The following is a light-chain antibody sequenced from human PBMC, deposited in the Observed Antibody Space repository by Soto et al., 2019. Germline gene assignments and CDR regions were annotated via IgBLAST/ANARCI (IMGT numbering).Light chain of an antibody. Sequence: SSELTQPPSVSVSLGQMARITCSGAALPKKYAYWHQQKPGQSPVVVIYKNNERPSGVPERFSGSSSGTMVTLTISGVQAEDEADYYCLSTDSSGTMWVFGGGTKLTVL. V-gene: IGLV3-16*01. CDR3: LSTDSSGTMWV. CDR2: KNN. J-gene: IGLJ2*01. CDR1: ALPKKY.